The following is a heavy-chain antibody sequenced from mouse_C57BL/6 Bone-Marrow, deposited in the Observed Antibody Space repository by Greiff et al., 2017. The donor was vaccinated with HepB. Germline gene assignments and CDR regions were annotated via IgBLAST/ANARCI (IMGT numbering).Heavy chain of an antibody. V-gene: IGHV5-15*04. D-gene: IGHD2-5*01. CDR1: GFTFSDYG. Sequence: EVMLVESGGGLVQPGGSLKLSCAASGFTFSDYGMAWVRQAPRKGPEWVAFISNLAYSIYYADTVTGRFTISRENAKNTLYLEMSSLRSGDTAMYYCARQGLYSSGGGNAMDYWGQGTSVTVSS. J-gene: IGHJ4*01. CDR2: ISNLAYSI. CDR3: ARQGLYSSGGGNAMDY.